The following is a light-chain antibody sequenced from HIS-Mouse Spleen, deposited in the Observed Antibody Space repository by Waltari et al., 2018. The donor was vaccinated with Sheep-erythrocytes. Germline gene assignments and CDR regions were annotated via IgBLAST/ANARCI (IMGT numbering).Light chain of an antibody. V-gene: IGLV2-14*03. Sequence: QSALTQPASVSGSPGQSITIPCTGTSSDVGGYNYVSWYQQNPGKAPKPMIYDFSNPSGVCSNRFAGSKSGKTAILTISGLQAEDEADYYCSSYTSSSTLVFGTGTKVTVL. CDR1: SSDVGGYNY. CDR2: DFS. CDR3: SSYTSSSTLV. J-gene: IGLJ1*01.